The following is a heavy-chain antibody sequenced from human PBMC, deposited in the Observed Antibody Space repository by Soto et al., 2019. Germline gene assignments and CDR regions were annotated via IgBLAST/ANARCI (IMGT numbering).Heavy chain of an antibody. CDR2: VNPILSMS. CDR1: GDTFSFYS. V-gene: IGHV1-69*04. D-gene: IGHD3-10*01. CDR3: ATSYGSGYRAFDY. J-gene: IGHJ4*02. Sequence: QVQLVQSGAEVKRPGSSVKVSCKASGDTFSFYSINWVRQAPGLGLEWMGRVNPILSMSNYAQRSQGRVTMTAHKSTSTAYMELSGLTSEDTAMYYCATSYGSGYRAFDYWGQGALVTVSS.